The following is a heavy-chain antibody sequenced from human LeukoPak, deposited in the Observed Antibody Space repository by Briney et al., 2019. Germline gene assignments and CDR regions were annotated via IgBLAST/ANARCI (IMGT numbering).Heavy chain of an antibody. CDR1: GFTFDDYG. V-gene: IGHV3-20*04. CDR2: INWNGGST. CDR3: ARTSYYYYYVDV. Sequence: GGSLRLSCAASGFTFDDYGMSWVRQAPGKGLEWVSGINWNGGSTGYADSVKGRFTISRDNAKNSLYLQMNSLRAEDTVLYYCARTSYYYYYVDVWGKGTTVTVSS. J-gene: IGHJ6*03.